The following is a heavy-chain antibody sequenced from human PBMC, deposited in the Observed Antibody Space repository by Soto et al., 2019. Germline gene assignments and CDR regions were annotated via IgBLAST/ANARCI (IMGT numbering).Heavy chain of an antibody. CDR1: GFTFSSYA. CDR2: ISYDGSNK. V-gene: IGHV3-30-3*01. J-gene: IGHJ4*02. CDR3: ARVRSSRGRAHFDY. Sequence: QVQLVESGGGVVQPGRSLRLSCAASGFTFSSYAMHWVRQAPGKGLEWVAVISYDGSNKYYADSVKGRCTISRDKARKRRGRQVKSRGAEDTAVEDCARVRSSRGRAHFDYWGQGTLVTVSS. D-gene: IGHD3-16*01.